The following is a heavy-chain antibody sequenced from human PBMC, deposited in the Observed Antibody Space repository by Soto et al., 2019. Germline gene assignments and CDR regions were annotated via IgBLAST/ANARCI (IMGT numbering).Heavy chain of an antibody. V-gene: IGHV1-69*02. Sequence: QVQLVQSGAEVKKPGSSVKVSCKASGGTFSSYTISWVRQAPGQGLEWMGRIIPILGIANYAQKFQGRVTLTADKSTSTDEMELSSLRSEDTGVYYCARSIYSYGSHFDYWGQGTLVTVSS. CDR1: GGTFSSYT. J-gene: IGHJ4*02. CDR2: IIPILGIA. D-gene: IGHD5-18*01. CDR3: ARSIYSYGSHFDY.